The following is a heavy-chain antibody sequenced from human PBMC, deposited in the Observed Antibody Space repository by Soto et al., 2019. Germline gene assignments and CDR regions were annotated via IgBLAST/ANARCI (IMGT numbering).Heavy chain of an antibody. V-gene: IGHV3-23*01. D-gene: IGHD6-19*01. CDR3: TKGTWLDI. J-gene: IGHJ3*02. CDR1: GFTFGSHD. CDR2: ISVSDPDT. Sequence: EVQLLESGGGLVQPGGSLRLSRAASGFTFGSHDMSWVRQAPGKVLEWVSSISVSDPDTYYADSVKGRFTLSRDISKNTLFLQMDSLRAEDTALYYCTKGTWLDIWGQGTMVTVSS.